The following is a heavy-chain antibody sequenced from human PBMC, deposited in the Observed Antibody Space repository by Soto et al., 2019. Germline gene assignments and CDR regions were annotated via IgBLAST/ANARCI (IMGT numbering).Heavy chain of an antibody. CDR3: ARDRYCSGGSCYAYFDY. CDR2: IIPIFGTA. J-gene: IGHJ4*02. Sequence: SVKVSCKASGGTFSSYAISWVRQAPGQGLEWMGGIIPIFGTANYAQKFQGRVTITADESTSTAYMELSSLRSEDTAVYYCARDRYCSGGSCYAYFDYWGQGTLVTVSS. CDR1: GGTFSSYA. D-gene: IGHD2-15*01. V-gene: IGHV1-69*13.